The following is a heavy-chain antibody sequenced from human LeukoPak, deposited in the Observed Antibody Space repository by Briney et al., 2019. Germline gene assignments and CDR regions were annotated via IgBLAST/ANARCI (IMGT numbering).Heavy chain of an antibody. J-gene: IGHJ4*01. CDR2: INQDGSVI. CDR1: GFPFSSYW. CDR3: ARIGYRSSGWDY. Sequence: GGSLRLPCAASGFPFSSYWMSWVRPAPGKGLEWVANINQDGSVIYYVDSVKGRFTMSRDNPKNSVHLQMNSLRADDSAVYYCARIGYRSSGWDYWGHGTLVTVSS. D-gene: IGHD6-13*01. V-gene: IGHV3-7*01.